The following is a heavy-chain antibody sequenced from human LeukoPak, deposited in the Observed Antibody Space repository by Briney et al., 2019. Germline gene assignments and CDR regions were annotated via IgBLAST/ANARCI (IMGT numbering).Heavy chain of an antibody. V-gene: IGHV3-23*01. CDR2: ISGSGGST. D-gene: IGHD3-10*01. Sequence: PGGSLRLSCAASGFTFSNWAITWVRQAPGMGLEWVSAISGSGGSTYYADSVKGRFTISRDNSKNTLYLQMNSLRAEDTAVYYCAKGYYGSGTLYYFDYWGQGTLVTVSS. CDR1: GFTFSNWA. CDR3: AKGYYGSGTLYYFDY. J-gene: IGHJ4*02.